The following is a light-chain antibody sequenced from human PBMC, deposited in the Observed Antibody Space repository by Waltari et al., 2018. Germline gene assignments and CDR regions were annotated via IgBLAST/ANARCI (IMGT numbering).Light chain of an antibody. V-gene: IGLV1-40*01. Sequence: QSVLTQPPSVSGAPGQGVTISSTGSSPHIGAGYDVHLHQQLPGTAPQLLIYGNSKRPSGVPDRFSGSKSGTSASLAITGLQAEDEADYYCQSYDSSLSGSVFGGGTKLTVL. CDR1: SPHIGAGYD. J-gene: IGLJ3*02. CDR3: QSYDSSLSGSV. CDR2: GNS.